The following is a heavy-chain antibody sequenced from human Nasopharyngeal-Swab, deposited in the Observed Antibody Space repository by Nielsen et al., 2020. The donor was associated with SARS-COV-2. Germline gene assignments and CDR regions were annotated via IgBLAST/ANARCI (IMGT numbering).Heavy chain of an antibody. J-gene: IGHJ5*02. Sequence: WIRQPPGKGLEWIGEIKHSGSTNYNPSLKRRVTISEDTSKNQFSLKLSSVTAADTAVYYCARGAHSSSSGVGNWFDPWGQGTLVTVSS. CDR2: IKHSGST. CDR3: ARGAHSSSSGVGNWFDP. V-gene: IGHV4-34*01. D-gene: IGHD6-6*01.